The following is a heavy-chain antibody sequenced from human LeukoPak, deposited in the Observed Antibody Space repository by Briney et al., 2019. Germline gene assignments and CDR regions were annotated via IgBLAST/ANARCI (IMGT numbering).Heavy chain of an antibody. J-gene: IGHJ5*02. D-gene: IGHD3-10*01. Sequence: ASVKVSCKASGGTFSSYAISWVRQAPGQGLEWMGGIIPIFGTANYAQKFQGRVTITADESTNTAYMELSSLRSEDTAVYYCARAGDPDNWFDPWGQGTLVTVSS. CDR3: ARAGDPDNWFDP. CDR2: IIPIFGTA. V-gene: IGHV1-69*13. CDR1: GGTFSSYA.